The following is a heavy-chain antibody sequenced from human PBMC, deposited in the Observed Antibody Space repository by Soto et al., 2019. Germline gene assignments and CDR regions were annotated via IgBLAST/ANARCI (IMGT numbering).Heavy chain of an antibody. Sequence: ASVKVSCKASGGTFSSYAISWVRQAPGQGLEWMGGIIPIFGTANYAQKSQGRVTITADESTSTAYMELSSLRSEDTAVYYCAKDSIALAGISRDLGPLGYYYGMDVWGQGTTVTVSS. CDR2: IIPIFGTA. J-gene: IGHJ6*02. V-gene: IGHV1-69*13. CDR3: AKDSIALAGISRDLGPLGYYYGMDV. D-gene: IGHD6-19*01. CDR1: GGTFSSYA.